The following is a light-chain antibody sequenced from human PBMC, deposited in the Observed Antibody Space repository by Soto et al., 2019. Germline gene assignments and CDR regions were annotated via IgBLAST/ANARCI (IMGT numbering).Light chain of an antibody. CDR1: LNITRF. Sequence: IVMTHSPATLSVSPLERATLSFRASLNITRFLAWYQRTPGQAPRLLIYDASNRASGIPARFAGSGSETEFTLTIRSLQSEDFAVYFCQQYNNWPSFGQGTRLEIK. CDR3: QQYNNWPS. J-gene: IGKJ5*01. V-gene: IGKV3D-15*01. CDR2: DAS.